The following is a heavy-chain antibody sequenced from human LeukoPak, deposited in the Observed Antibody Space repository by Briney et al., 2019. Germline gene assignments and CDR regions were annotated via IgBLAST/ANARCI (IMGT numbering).Heavy chain of an antibody. D-gene: IGHD6-19*01. Sequence: GGSLRLSCAASGFTFSSYEMNWVRQAPGKGLEWVAVISYDGSNKYYADSVKGRFTISRDTSKNTLYLQMNSLRAEDTAVYYCAKDSAYSSGWFIFDYWGQGTLVTVSS. V-gene: IGHV3-30*18. CDR2: ISYDGSNK. J-gene: IGHJ4*02. CDR1: GFTFSSYE. CDR3: AKDSAYSSGWFIFDY.